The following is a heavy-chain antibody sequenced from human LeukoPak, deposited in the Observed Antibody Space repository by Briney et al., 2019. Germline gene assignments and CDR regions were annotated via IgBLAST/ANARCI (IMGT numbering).Heavy chain of an antibody. V-gene: IGHV4-59*08. Sequence: SETLSLTCTVSGGFISSYYWSWIRQPPGKGLEWIGYIYYSGSTNYNPSLKSRVTISVDTSKNQFSLKLSSVTAADTAVYYCAGLAVAGMGGYYYGMDVWGQGTTVTVSS. CDR3: AGLAVAGMGGYYYGMDV. D-gene: IGHD6-19*01. CDR1: GGFISSYY. CDR2: IYYSGST. J-gene: IGHJ6*02.